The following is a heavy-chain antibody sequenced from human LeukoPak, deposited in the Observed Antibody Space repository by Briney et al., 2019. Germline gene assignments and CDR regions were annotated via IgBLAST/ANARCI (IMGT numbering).Heavy chain of an antibody. Sequence: GGSLRLSCAASGFTFSSYSMNWVRQAPGKGLEWVSTISSSSSYIYYADSVKGRFTISRENAKNSLYLQMNSLRAGDTAVYYCVRGSPSGFDPWGQGTLVTVSS. CDR3: VRGSPSGFDP. CDR2: ISSSSSYI. J-gene: IGHJ5*02. V-gene: IGHV3-21*01. CDR1: GFTFSSYS. D-gene: IGHD5-12*01.